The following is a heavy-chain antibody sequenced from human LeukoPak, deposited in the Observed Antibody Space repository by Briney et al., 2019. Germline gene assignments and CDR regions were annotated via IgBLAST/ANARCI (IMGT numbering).Heavy chain of an antibody. CDR2: ISYDGSNK. V-gene: IGHV3-30*18. Sequence: GGSLRLSCAASGFTFSSYGMPWVRQAPGKGLEWVAVISYDGSNKYYADSVKGRFTVSRDNSKNTLYLQMNSLRAEDTAVYYCAKDGYHYDFWSGYSNYYYGMDVWGQGTTVTVSS. J-gene: IGHJ6*02. D-gene: IGHD3-3*01. CDR1: GFTFSSYG. CDR3: AKDGYHYDFWSGYSNYYYGMDV.